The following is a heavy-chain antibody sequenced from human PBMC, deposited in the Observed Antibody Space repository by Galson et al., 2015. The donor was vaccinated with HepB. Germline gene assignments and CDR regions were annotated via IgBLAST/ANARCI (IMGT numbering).Heavy chain of an antibody. D-gene: IGHD5-24*01. J-gene: IGHJ5*01. V-gene: IGHV3-23*01. CDR1: GFTSSNYA. CDR3: ARDGYNFIPFDS. CDR2: ISGTGSST. Sequence: SLRLSCAASGFTSSNYAMSWVRQAPGKGLEWVSHISGTGSSTYYADSVKGRFTNSRDNSKNTLSLQMNSLRADDTALYYCARDGYNFIPFDSWGQGTLVTVSS.